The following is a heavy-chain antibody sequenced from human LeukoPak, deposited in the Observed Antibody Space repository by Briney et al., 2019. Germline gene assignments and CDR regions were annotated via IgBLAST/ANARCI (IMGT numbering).Heavy chain of an antibody. D-gene: IGHD5-18*01. CDR2: VSGSGTRT. V-gene: IGHV3-23*01. CDR1: GFTLSGYA. CDR3: AKEGRNSYGED. J-gene: IGHJ4*02. Sequence: GGSLRLSCAASGFTLSGYAMSWVRQAPGKGLEWVSAVSGSGTRTYYADSVKGRFTISRDNSKNTLYLQMSSLRAEDTAVYFCAKEGRNSYGEDWGQGTLVTVSS.